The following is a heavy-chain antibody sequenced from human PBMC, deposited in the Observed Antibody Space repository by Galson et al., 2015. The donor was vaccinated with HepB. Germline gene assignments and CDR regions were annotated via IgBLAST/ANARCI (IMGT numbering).Heavy chain of an antibody. V-gene: IGHV3-30*04. J-gene: IGHJ5*02. CDR2: ISDDGSNK. CDR1: GFTFSSYA. Sequence: SLRLSCAASGFTFSSYAIHWVRQAPGKGLEWLAVISDDGSNKYYADSVKGRFTISRDNSKNTLYLQMNSLRAEDTAVFYCAREHIASTGTGWFEPWGQGTLVTVSS. CDR3: AREHIASTGTGWFEP. D-gene: IGHD6-13*01.